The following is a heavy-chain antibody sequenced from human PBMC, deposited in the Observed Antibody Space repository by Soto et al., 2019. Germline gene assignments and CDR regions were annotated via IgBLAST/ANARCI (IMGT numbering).Heavy chain of an antibody. J-gene: IGHJ4*02. CDR3: EKFRHDYGDPEGLEY. CDR1: GFTFSSYA. D-gene: IGHD4-17*01. CDR2: ISGSGGST. V-gene: IGHV3-23*01. Sequence: GGSLRLSCTASGFTFSSYAMSWIRQAPGKGLEWVSAISGSGGSTYYADSVKGRFTISRDNSKNTLYLQMNSLRAEDTAVYYCEKFRHDYGDPEGLEYWGQGTLVTVSS.